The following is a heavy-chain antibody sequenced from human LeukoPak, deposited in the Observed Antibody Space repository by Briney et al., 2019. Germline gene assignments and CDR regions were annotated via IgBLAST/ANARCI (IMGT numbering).Heavy chain of an antibody. J-gene: IGHJ4*02. CDR2: ISAYNGDT. V-gene: IGHV1-18*01. CDR1: GYMFNTYG. CDR3: ARAGDFYNY. D-gene: IGHD2-21*01. Sequence: GASVKVSCKASGYMFNTYGISWVRQAPGQGLEWMGWISAYNGDTNYAQKFQGRVTMTTDASTNTAYMELRSLISDGTAMYYCARAGDFYNYWGQGTLVTVSS.